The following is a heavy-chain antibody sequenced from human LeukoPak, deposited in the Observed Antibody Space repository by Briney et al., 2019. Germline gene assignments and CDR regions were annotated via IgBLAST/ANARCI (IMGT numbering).Heavy chain of an antibody. V-gene: IGHV4-59*01. D-gene: IGHD3-3*01. CDR2: IYYSGST. J-gene: IGHJ6*02. CDR3: ARTPPGGYDFWSGYSNYYYYYGMDV. Sequence: SETLSLTCTVSGGSISSYYWSWIRQPPGKGLEWIGYIYYSGSTNYNPSLKSRVTISVDTSKNQFSLKLSSVTAADTAVYYCARTPPGGYDFWSGYSNYYYYYGMDVWGQGTTVTVSS. CDR1: GGSISSYY.